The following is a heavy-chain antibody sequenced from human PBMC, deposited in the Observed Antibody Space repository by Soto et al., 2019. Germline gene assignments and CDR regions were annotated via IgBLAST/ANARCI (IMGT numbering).Heavy chain of an antibody. V-gene: IGHV3-21*01. D-gene: IGHD2-2*01. CDR3: ARRYCSSTSCYGDMDV. CDR2: ISSSSSYI. J-gene: IGHJ6*03. Sequence: GASLRLSSGASGFTFSSYSWNRVRQAPGKGLGWVSSISSSSSYIYYADSVKGRFTISRDNAKNSLYLQMNSLRAEDTAVYYCARRYCSSTSCYGDMDVWGKGT. CDR1: GFTFSSYS.